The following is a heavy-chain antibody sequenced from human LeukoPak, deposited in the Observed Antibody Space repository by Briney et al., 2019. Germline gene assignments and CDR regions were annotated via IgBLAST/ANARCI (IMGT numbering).Heavy chain of an antibody. CDR3: AYSGSIYCDF. Sequence: TSGTLSLTCALYGGSFSVYYWSWIPQPPRKGLEWIGEINHSGSTNYNPSLKSRVTISVDTSKNQLSLKVNSVTAADTAVYYCAYSGSIYCDFWGRGTLVTVSS. J-gene: IGHJ4*02. CDR2: INHSGST. CDR1: GGSFSVYY. D-gene: IGHD1-26*01. V-gene: IGHV4-34*01.